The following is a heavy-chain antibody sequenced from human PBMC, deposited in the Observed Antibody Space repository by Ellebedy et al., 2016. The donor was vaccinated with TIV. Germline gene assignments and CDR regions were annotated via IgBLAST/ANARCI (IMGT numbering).Heavy chain of an antibody. D-gene: IGHD1-26*01. CDR1: GGSINSGGYY. J-gene: IGHJ4*02. Sequence: LRLSCTVSGGSINSGGYYWSWMRQYPGKGLEWIGYIYYSGSTYYNPSLKSRVTISLDTSKNQFSLNLSSVTAADKAVYYCATGNQWDQPLVYWGQGTLVTVSS. CDR2: IYYSGST. CDR3: ATGNQWDQPLVY. V-gene: IGHV4-31*03.